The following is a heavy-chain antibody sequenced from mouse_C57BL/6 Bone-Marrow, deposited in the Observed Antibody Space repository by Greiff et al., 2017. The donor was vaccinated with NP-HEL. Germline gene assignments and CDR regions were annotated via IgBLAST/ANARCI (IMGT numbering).Heavy chain of an antibody. CDR1: GFTFSSYG. J-gene: IGHJ4*01. CDR3: ARRLRLHYYAMDY. CDR2: ISSGGSYT. Sequence: DVQLQESGGDLVKPGGSLKLSCAASGFTFSSYGMSWVRQTPDKRLEWVATISSGGSYTYYPDSVKGRFTISRDNAKNTLYLQMSSLKSEDTAMYYCARRLRLHYYAMDYWGQGTSVTVSS. D-gene: IGHD3-2*02. V-gene: IGHV5-6*02.